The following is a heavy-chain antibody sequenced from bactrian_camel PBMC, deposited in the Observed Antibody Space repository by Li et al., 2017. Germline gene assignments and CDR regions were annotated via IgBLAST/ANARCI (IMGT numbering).Heavy chain of an antibody. CDR1: GNIRSWHC. Sequence: EVQLVESGGGSVQAGGSLRLSCLVSGNIRSWHCLTWFRQAPGKEREGIARITAGGGSPAYADSVKGRFTTSQDTAKNTMFLQLNHLKPEDTAVYYCAADYPATEMTLTDCSSRWGRNQWGQGTQVTVS. J-gene: IGHJ4*01. D-gene: IGHD3*01. V-gene: IGHV3S40*01. CDR2: ITAGGGSP. CDR3: AADYPATEMTLTDCSSRWGRNQ.